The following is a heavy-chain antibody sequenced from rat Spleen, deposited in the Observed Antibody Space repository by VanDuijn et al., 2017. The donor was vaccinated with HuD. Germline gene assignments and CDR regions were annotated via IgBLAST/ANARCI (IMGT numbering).Heavy chain of an antibody. CDR2: ISTGGGNT. J-gene: IGHJ2*01. D-gene: IGHD1-6*01. Sequence: EVQLVESGGGLVQPGRSLKLSCAASGFTYSNYVMAWVRQAPTKGLEWVASISTGGGNTYYRDSVKGRFTISRDNAKNTLYLQMDSLRSEDTATYYCALSVMYTTDYYYGPFDYWGQGVMVTVSS. V-gene: IGHV5S13*01. CDR1: GFTYSNYV. CDR3: ALSVMYTTDYYYGPFDY.